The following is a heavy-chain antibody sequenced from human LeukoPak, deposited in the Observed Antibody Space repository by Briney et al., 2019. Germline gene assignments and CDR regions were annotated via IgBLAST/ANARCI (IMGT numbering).Heavy chain of an antibody. CDR1: GFTFSSYG. D-gene: IGHD6-13*01. CDR2: ISYDGSNK. CDR3: AKYSSSWYVDY. J-gene: IGHJ4*02. V-gene: IGHV3-30*18. Sequence: GRSLRLSCAASGFTFSSYGMHWVRQAPGKGLEWVAVISYDGSNKYYADFVKGRFTISRDNSKNTLYLQMNSLRAEDTAVYYCAKYSSSWYVDYWGQGTLVTVSS.